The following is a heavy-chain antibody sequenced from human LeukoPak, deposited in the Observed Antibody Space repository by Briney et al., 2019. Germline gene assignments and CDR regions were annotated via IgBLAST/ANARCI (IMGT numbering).Heavy chain of an antibody. CDR3: ARDLVDYDYVWGSYRPTHYFDY. V-gene: IGHV1-2*04. CDR1: GYTFTGYY. J-gene: IGHJ4*02. Sequence: ASVKVSCKASGYTFTGYYMHWVRQAPGQGLEWMGRINPNSGGTNYAQKFQGWVTVTRDTSISTAYMELSRLRSDDTAVYYCARDLVDYDYVWGSYRPTHYFDYWGQGTLVTVSS. D-gene: IGHD3-16*02. CDR2: INPNSGGT.